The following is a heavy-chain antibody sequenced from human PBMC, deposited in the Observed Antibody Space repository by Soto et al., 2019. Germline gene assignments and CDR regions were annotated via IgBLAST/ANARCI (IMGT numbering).Heavy chain of an antibody. CDR2: IIPIFGTA. J-gene: IGHJ6*02. CDR1: VRTFRYLA. V-gene: IGHV1-69*13. CDR3: ARARGSMIVVVTAAEIMDV. D-gene: IGHD3-22*01. Sequence: SVKVSCKASVRTFRYLAISWVRAALGPRLWWMGGIIPIFGTANYAQKFQGRGTITADESTSTAYMELSSLRSEDTAVYFCARARGSMIVVVTAAEIMDVWGQGTTVTVSS.